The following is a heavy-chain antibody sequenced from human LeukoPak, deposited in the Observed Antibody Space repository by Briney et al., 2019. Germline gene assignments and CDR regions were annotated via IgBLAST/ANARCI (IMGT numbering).Heavy chain of an antibody. CDR2: INHSGST. CDR3: ARGGLSSSSAAFDI. J-gene: IGHJ3*02. Sequence: SETLSLTCAVYGGSFSGHYWSWIRQPPGKELEWIGEINHSGSTNYNPSLKSRVTISVDTSKNQFSLKLSSVTAADTAVYYCARGGLSSSSAAFDIWGQGTMVTVSS. V-gene: IGHV4-34*01. CDR1: GGSFSGHY. D-gene: IGHD6-6*01.